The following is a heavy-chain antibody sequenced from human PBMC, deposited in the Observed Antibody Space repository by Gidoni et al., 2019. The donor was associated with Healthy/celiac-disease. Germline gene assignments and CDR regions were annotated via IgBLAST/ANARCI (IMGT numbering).Heavy chain of an antibody. Sequence: QVQLQESGPGLVKPSETLSLTCTVSGGSISSYYWSWIRQPPGKGLECIGYIYYSGSTNYNPSLKSRVTISVDTSKNQFSLKLSSVTAADTAVYYCAREDSSGYYENHYFDYWGQGTLVTVSS. V-gene: IGHV4-59*01. CDR1: GGSISSYY. D-gene: IGHD3-22*01. J-gene: IGHJ4*02. CDR2: IYYSGST. CDR3: AREDSSGYYENHYFDY.